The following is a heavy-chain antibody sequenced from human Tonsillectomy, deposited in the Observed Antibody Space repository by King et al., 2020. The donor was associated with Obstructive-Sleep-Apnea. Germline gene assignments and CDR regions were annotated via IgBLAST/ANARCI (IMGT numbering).Heavy chain of an antibody. D-gene: IGHD3-10*01. CDR3: ARWQYGFDL. CDR1: GFTFSKFY. CDR2: INQEGSSL. J-gene: IGHJ4*02. V-gene: IGHV3-7*01. Sequence: VQLVESGGGLVQPGGSLRLSCAASGFTFSKFYMRWVRQAPGKGLVGVANINQEGSSLYYVDSVRGRFTISRDNAKNSLYLQMNSLRVEDTAVYFCARWQYGFDLWGQGTLVTVSS.